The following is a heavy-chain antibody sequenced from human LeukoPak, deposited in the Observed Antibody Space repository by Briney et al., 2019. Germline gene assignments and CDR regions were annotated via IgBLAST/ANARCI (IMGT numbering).Heavy chain of an antibody. Sequence: GGSLRLSGAASGFTFSSYWLSWVRQAPGKGLEGLANIKQDGSEKYYVDSVKGRFTISRDNAKNSLYLQMNSLRAEDTAVYYCARDYYGSGKGLNWFDPWGQGTLVTVSS. CDR1: GFTFSSYW. CDR3: ARDYYGSGKGLNWFDP. J-gene: IGHJ5*02. D-gene: IGHD3-10*01. V-gene: IGHV3-7*01. CDR2: IKQDGSEK.